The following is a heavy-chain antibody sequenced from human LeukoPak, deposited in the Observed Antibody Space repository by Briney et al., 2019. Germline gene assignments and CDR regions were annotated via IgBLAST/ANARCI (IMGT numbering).Heavy chain of an antibody. CDR1: GFTFRSYT. CDR2: VSSSGTTT. V-gene: IGHV3-48*02. J-gene: IGHJ4*02. Sequence: GGSLRLSCAASGFTFRSYTMNWARQAPGKGLEWASYVSSSGTTTYYADSVKGRFTISRDNGKNLVSLQMNSLRDEDTAVYYCARADRDGNKRFLDWGQGTLVTVSS. D-gene: IGHD5-24*01. CDR3: ARADRDGNKRFLD.